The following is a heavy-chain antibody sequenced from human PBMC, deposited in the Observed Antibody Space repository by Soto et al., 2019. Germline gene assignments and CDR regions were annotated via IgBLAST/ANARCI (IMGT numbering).Heavy chain of an antibody. CDR1: GFTFSSYG. V-gene: IGHV3-30*18. Sequence: GGSLRLSCAASGFTFSSYGMHWVRQAPGKGLEWVAVISYDGSNKYYADSVKGRFTISRDNSKNTLYLQMNSLRAEDTAVYYCAKDFYRLHRSPYYYYMDVWGKGTTVTVSS. J-gene: IGHJ6*03. CDR3: AKDFYRLHRSPYYYYMDV. CDR2: ISYDGSNK. D-gene: IGHD3-3*01.